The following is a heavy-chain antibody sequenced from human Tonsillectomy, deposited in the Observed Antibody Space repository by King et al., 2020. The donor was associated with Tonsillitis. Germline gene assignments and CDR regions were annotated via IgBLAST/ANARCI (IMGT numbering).Heavy chain of an antibody. Sequence: VQLQESGPGLVKPSQTLSLTCAVSGGSISRGGYSWSWIRQPPGKGLEWIGYSYDSGSTYYNPSLKSRVTISVDTSKNQFSLKLSSVPAPYTAVYDCARDSSVLGDFDYWGQGTLVTVSS. CDR1: GGSISRGGYS. V-gene: IGHV4-30-4*07. CDR3: ARDSSVLGDFDY. CDR2: SYDSGST. D-gene: IGHD6-19*01. J-gene: IGHJ4*02.